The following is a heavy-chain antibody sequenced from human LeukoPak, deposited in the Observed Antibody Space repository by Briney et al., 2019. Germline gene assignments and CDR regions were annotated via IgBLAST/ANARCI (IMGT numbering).Heavy chain of an antibody. D-gene: IGHD3-10*01. CDR1: GYSFTSYW. CDR2: IDPSDSYT. CDR3: ARHLLMVRGAIIYYYGMDV. Sequence: GESLRISCKGSGYSFTSYWISWVRQMPGKGLEWMGRIDPSDSYTNYSPSFQGHVTISADKSISTAYLQWSSLKASDTAMYYCARHLLMVRGAIIYYYGMDVWGKGTTVTVSS. J-gene: IGHJ6*04. V-gene: IGHV5-10-1*01.